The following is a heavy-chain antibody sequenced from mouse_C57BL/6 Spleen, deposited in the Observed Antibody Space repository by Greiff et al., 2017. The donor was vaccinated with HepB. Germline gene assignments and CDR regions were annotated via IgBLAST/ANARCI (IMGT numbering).Heavy chain of an antibody. CDR3: ASLGSDYSPYYY. D-gene: IGHD2-12*01. J-gene: IGHJ2*01. V-gene: IGHV1-81*01. Sequence: QVQLQQSGAELARPGASVKLSCKASGYTFTSYGISWVKQRTGQGLEWIGEIYPRSGNTYYNEKFKGKATLTADKSSSTAYMELRSLTSEDSAVYFCASLGSDYSPYYYWGQGTTLTVSS. CDR1: GYTFTSYG. CDR2: IYPRSGNT.